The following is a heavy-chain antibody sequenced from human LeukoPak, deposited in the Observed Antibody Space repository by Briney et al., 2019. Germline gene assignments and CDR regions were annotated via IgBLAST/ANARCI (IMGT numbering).Heavy chain of an antibody. V-gene: IGHV3-13*01. CDR2: IGTAADT. Sequence: PGGPLRLSCAASGFTFSNYDMHWVRQAAGKGLEWVSGIGTAADTYYAGSVKGRFTISRQNARNSLYLQMNSLRADDTAVYYCTRGAFAFDPWGQGALVTVSS. CDR3: TRGAFAFDP. CDR1: GFTFSNYD. J-gene: IGHJ5*02.